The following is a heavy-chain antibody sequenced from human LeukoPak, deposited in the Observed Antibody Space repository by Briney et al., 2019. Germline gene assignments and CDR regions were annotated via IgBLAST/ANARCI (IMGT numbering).Heavy chain of an antibody. V-gene: IGHV4-59*01. J-gene: IGHJ4*02. CDR3: AMGVGWGPFDY. CDR2: IYYSGST. D-gene: IGHD3-3*01. CDR1: GGSISSYY. Sequence: SETLSLTCTVSGGSISSYYWSWIRQPPGKGLEWIGYIYYSGSTNYNPSLKSRVTISVDTSKNQFSLKLSSVTAADTAVYYCAMGVGWGPFDYWGQGTLVTVSS.